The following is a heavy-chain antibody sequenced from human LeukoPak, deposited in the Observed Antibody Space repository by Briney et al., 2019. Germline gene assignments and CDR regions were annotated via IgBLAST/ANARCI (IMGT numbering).Heavy chain of an antibody. V-gene: IGHV3-48*01. J-gene: IGHJ4*02. CDR1: GFIFSSYS. CDR2: ISSSGSTI. Sequence: GGSLRLSCAASGFIFSSYSMNWVRQAPGKGLEWVSYISSSGSTIYYADSVKGRFTISRDNSKNTLYLQMNSLRAEDTAVYYCAKGRGYSYSFDYWGQGTLVTVSS. CDR3: AKGRGYSYSFDY. D-gene: IGHD5-18*01.